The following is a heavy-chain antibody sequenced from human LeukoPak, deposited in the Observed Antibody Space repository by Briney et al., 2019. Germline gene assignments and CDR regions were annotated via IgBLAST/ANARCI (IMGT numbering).Heavy chain of an antibody. V-gene: IGHV4-34*01. Sequence: SETLSLTCAVYGGSFSGYYWSWIRQPRGKGLEWMGEINHSGSTNYNPSLKSRVTISVDTSKNQFSLKLSSVTAADTAVYYCARFCATHNHDYWGQGTLVTVSS. CDR1: GGSFSGYY. J-gene: IGHJ4*02. D-gene: IGHD1-14*01. CDR3: ARFCATHNHDY. CDR2: INHSGST.